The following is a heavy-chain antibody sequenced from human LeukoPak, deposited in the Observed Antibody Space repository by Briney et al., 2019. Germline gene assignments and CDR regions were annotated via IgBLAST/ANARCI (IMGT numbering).Heavy chain of an antibody. CDR3: AKSHGAGRYYPLEY. CDR1: GFTFSSYG. CDR2: ISWNSDFI. D-gene: IGHD3-10*01. J-gene: IGHJ4*02. V-gene: IGHV3-9*01. Sequence: AGGSLRLSCAASGFTFSSYGMSWVRQAPGKGLEWVSGISWNSDFIVYGDSVKGRFTISRDNAKNSLYLQMNSLRAEDTALYYCAKSHGAGRYYPLEYWGQGTLLTVSS.